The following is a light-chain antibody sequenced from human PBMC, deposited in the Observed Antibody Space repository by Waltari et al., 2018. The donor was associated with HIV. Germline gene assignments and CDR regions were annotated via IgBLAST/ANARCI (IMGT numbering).Light chain of an antibody. Sequence: QSALTQPPYASGSPGQSVTISCPGTSSDVGGYNYVSWYQQHPGKAPKLMIYQVNKRPSGVPARFSGTKSGNRASLTVSGLQAEDEADYYCSSFAGSNNLMVFGGGTKLTVL. V-gene: IGLV2-8*01. CDR3: SSFAGSNNLMV. CDR1: SSDVGGYNY. J-gene: IGLJ2*01. CDR2: QVN.